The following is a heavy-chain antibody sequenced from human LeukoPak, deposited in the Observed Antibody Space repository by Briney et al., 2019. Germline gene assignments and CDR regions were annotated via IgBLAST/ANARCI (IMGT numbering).Heavy chain of an antibody. D-gene: IGHD6-13*01. J-gene: IGHJ4*02. Sequence: SVTLSLTCTVSGGSISSYYWSWIRQPPGKGLEWIGYIYYSGTTNYNPTLKSRVTISVDTSKNQFSLKLSSVTAADTAVYYCARGVYIAAAQYAYWGQGTLATVSS. CDR2: IYYSGTT. CDR3: ARGVYIAAAQYAY. CDR1: GGSISSYY. V-gene: IGHV4-59*01.